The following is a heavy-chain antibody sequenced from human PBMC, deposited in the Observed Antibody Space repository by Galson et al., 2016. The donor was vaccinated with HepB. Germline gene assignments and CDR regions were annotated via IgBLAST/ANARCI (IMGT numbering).Heavy chain of an antibody. Sequence: SLRLSCAVSGFTFSRYAMHWVRQAPGKGPEWVAVISYEGSIKYYADSVKGRFTISRDNSKNSLYVQMNSLRAEDTAVYFCAKDREESYSLPYYYYGMDVWGQGTTVTVSS. CDR2: ISYEGSIK. CDR3: AKDREESYSLPYYYYGMDV. J-gene: IGHJ6*02. D-gene: IGHD5-18*01. V-gene: IGHV3-30*18. CDR1: GFTFSRYA.